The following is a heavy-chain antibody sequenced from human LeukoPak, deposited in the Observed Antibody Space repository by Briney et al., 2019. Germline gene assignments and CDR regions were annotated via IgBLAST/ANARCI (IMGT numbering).Heavy chain of an antibody. CDR2: ISSSGCTI. J-gene: IGHJ6*04. V-gene: IGHV3-48*03. D-gene: IGHD3-10*01. Sequence: PGGSLRLSCAASGFTFSSYEMNWVRQAPGKGLEWVSYISSSGCTIYYADSVKGRFTISRDNAKNSLYLQMNSLRAEDTAVYYCARDHPRPMVRGVRPGYGMDVWGKGTTVTVSS. CDR3: ARDHPRPMVRGVRPGYGMDV. CDR1: GFTFSSYE.